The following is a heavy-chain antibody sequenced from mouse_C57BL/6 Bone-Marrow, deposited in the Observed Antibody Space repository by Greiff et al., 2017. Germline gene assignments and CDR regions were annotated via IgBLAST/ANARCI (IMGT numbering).Heavy chain of an antibody. CDR2: IDPTDSYT. J-gene: IGHJ4*01. CDR3: ARRCSGFAMDH. Sequence: QVQLQQPGAELVMPGASVKLSCKASGYTFTSYWMHWVKQRPGQGLEWIGEIDPTDSYTNYNQKFKGKSPLTVDKSSSTAYMQLSSLTSEDSAVLYWARRCSGFAMDHWGQGTSVTVSS. D-gene: IGHD3-2*02. V-gene: IGHV1-69*01. CDR1: GYTFTSYW.